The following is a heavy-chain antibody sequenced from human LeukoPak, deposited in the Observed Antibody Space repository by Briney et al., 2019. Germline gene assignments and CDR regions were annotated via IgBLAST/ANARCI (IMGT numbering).Heavy chain of an antibody. D-gene: IGHD1-26*01. J-gene: IGHJ5*02. CDR2: ISSNGGST. CDR3: ARQIVGATWFDP. Sequence: PGGSLRLSCAASGFTFSSYAMHWVRQAPGKGPEYVSAISSNGGSTYYANSVKGRFTISRDNSKNTLYLQMGSLRAEDMAVYYCARQIVGATWFDPWGQGTLVTVSS. V-gene: IGHV3-64*01. CDR1: GFTFSSYA.